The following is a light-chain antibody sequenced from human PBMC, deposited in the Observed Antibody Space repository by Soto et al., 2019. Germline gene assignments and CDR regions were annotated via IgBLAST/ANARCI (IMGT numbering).Light chain of an antibody. CDR2: KDT. J-gene: IGLJ2*01. V-gene: IGLV3-25*03. CDR1: ALPKQY. Sequence: SYELTQPPSVSVSPGQTARITCSGKALPKQYAHWYQQKPGQAPVLVIYKDTERPSGIPERFSGSSSGTTVTLTISGVQAEDEADYYCQSTDSSDTYPIFGGGTKLTVL. CDR3: QSTDSSDTYPI.